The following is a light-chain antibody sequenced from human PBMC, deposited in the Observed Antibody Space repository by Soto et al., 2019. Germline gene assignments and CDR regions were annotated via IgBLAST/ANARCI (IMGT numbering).Light chain of an antibody. CDR3: QLYGSSPTYT. CDR2: GAA. J-gene: IGKJ2*01. V-gene: IGKV3-20*01. CDR1: QSVTSTS. Sequence: EIVLSQSPGTLSLSPGERATLSCRASQSVTSTSLSWYQQKTGQAPMFLIYGAANRATGIPDRFSGRGSGTGFTLSISILEPEDLAGYYCQLYGSSPTYTFGQGTTLELK.